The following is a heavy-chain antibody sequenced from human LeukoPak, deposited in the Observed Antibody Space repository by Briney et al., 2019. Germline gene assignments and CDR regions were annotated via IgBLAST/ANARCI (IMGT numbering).Heavy chain of an antibody. V-gene: IGHV3-48*01. J-gene: IGHJ4*02. Sequence: SGGSLRLSCAGSGDSFIRHTMSWVRRAPGKGLEWISYIGSSGSPIYYADSVKGRFTISRDNARTSLFLQMSSLRAEDTAVYYCAREYDSRARFDSWGQGTLVAVSS. CDR1: GDSFIRHT. CDR3: AREYDSRARFDS. D-gene: IGHD6-13*01. CDR2: IGSSGSPI.